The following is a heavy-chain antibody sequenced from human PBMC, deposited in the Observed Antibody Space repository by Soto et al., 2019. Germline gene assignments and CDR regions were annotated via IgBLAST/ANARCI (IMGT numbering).Heavy chain of an antibody. J-gene: IGHJ5*02. CDR3: ARHQDYGDYNWFDP. D-gene: IGHD4-17*01. CDR1: GGSISSSSYY. Sequence: SETLSLTCTVSGGSISSSSYYWGWIRQPPGKGLEWIGSIYYSGSTYYNPSLKSRVTISVDTSKNQFSLKLSSVTAADTAVYYCARHQDYGDYNWFDPWGQGTLVTVSS. CDR2: IYYSGST. V-gene: IGHV4-39*01.